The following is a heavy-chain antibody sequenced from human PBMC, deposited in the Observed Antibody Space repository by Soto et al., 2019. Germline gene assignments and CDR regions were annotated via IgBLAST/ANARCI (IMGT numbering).Heavy chain of an antibody. D-gene: IGHD1-26*01. CDR3: ARDLVMYSGSYSGPNSYYYYYYGMDV. V-gene: IGHV3-21*01. CDR1: GFTFSSYS. CDR2: ISSSSSYI. J-gene: IGHJ6*02. Sequence: GGSLRLSCAASGFTFSSYSMNWVRQAPGKGLEWVSSISSSSSYIYYADSVKGRFTISRDNAKNSLYLQMNSLRAEDTAVYYCARDLVMYSGSYSGPNSYYYYYYGMDVWGQGTTVTVSS.